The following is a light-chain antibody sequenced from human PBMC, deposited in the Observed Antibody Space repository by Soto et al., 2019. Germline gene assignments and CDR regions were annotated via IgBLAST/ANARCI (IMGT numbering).Light chain of an antibody. CDR1: QSVSSY. Sequence: EIVLTQSPATLSLSPGERATLSCRASQSVSSYLAWYQQKPGQAPRLLIYDASNRATGVPDRVSASGSGTDFTLSFSRLEPEDFAMYYCQQYVTSPYTFGQGTKLAIK. CDR3: QQYVTSPYT. CDR2: DAS. V-gene: IGKV3-11*01. J-gene: IGKJ2*01.